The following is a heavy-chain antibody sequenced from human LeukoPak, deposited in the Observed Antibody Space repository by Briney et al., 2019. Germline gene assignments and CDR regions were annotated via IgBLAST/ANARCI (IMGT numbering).Heavy chain of an antibody. Sequence: GGSLRLSCAVSGFTFSSYAMSWVRQAPGKGLEWVSAIDNGGGSTNYADSVKGRFTISRDNSKNTLYLQMNNLRAEDTAVYYCAKDEYSGFGPLDYWGQGTLVTVSS. CDR1: GFTFSSYA. CDR2: IDNGGGST. D-gene: IGHD5-12*01. J-gene: IGHJ4*02. V-gene: IGHV3-23*01. CDR3: AKDEYSGFGPLDY.